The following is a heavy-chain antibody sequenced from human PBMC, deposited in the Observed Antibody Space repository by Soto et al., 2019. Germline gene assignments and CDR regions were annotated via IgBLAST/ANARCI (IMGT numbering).Heavy chain of an antibody. Sequence: RASVKVSCKASGGTFSSYAISWVRQAPGQGLEWMGGIIPILGTANYAQKFQGRVTITADESTSTAYMELSSLRSEDTAVYYCARDGDGYNNFDYWGQGTLVTVSS. CDR2: IIPILGTA. V-gene: IGHV1-69*13. CDR3: ARDGDGYNNFDY. J-gene: IGHJ4*02. D-gene: IGHD5-12*01. CDR1: GGTFSSYA.